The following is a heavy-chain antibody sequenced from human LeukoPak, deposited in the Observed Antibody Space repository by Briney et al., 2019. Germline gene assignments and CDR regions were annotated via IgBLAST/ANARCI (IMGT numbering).Heavy chain of an antibody. Sequence: SETLSLTCTVSGGSISSGDYYWGWIRQPPGKGLEWIGYIYYSGSTYYNPSLKSRVTISVDTSKNQFSLKLSSVTAADTAVYYCAGGGYYDSSGPTRPTGFDYWGQGTLVTVSS. CDR3: AGGGYYDSSGPTRPTGFDY. CDR1: GGSISSGDYY. V-gene: IGHV4-30-4*01. CDR2: IYYSGST. D-gene: IGHD3-22*01. J-gene: IGHJ4*02.